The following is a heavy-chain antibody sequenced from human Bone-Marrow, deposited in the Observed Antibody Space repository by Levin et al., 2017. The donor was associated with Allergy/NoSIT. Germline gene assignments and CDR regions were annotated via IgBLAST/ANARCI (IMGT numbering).Heavy chain of an antibody. CDR1: GFTFSSYW. Sequence: GGSLRLSCAASGFTFSSYWMSWVRQAPGKGLEWVANIKQDGSEKYYVDSVKGRFTISRDNAKNSLYLQMNSLRAEDTAVYYCARDRVVVVPAAIYNWFDPWGQGTLVTVSS. D-gene: IGHD2-2*02. J-gene: IGHJ5*02. CDR2: IKQDGSEK. V-gene: IGHV3-7*01. CDR3: ARDRVVVVPAAIYNWFDP.